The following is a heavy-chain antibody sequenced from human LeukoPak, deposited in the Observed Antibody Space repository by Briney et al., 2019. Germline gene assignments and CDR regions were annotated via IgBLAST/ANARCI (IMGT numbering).Heavy chain of an antibody. CDR2: IYYSGST. V-gene: IGHV4-59*08. D-gene: IGHD4-11*01. Sequence: SETLSLTCTVSGGSISSYYWSWIRQPPGKGLEWIGYIYYSGSTNYNPSLKSRVTISVDTSKNQFSLKLSSVTAADTAVYHCARHYSNYGWFDPWGQGTLVTVSS. CDR1: GGSISSYY. J-gene: IGHJ5*02. CDR3: ARHYSNYGWFDP.